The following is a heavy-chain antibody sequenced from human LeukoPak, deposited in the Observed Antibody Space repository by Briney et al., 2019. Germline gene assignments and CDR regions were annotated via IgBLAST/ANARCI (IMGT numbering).Heavy chain of an antibody. Sequence: GGSLRLSCAASGFTISWYWMSWVRQAPGKGLEWASIIDIRTRSTNYTDSVRGRFTVSRDDSKKMLYLQMNSLRVEDTAVYYCAKEAQYYDFRSDNYYYALDVWGQGTTVTVSS. CDR1: GFTISWYW. CDR2: IDIRTRST. V-gene: IGHV3-23*03. CDR3: AKEAQYYDFRSDNYYYALDV. D-gene: IGHD3-3*01. J-gene: IGHJ6*02.